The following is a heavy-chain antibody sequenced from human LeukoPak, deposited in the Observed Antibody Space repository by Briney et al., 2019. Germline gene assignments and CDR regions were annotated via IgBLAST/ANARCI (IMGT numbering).Heavy chain of an antibody. CDR1: GFTFSSYA. J-gene: IGHJ4*02. CDR3: ARAQGRYYYDSSGYPL. V-gene: IGHV3-30-3*01. CDR2: ISYDGSNK. Sequence: GRSLRLSCAASGFTFSSYAMRWVRQAPGKGLEWVAVISYDGSNKYYADSVKGRFTISRDNSKNTLYLQMNSLRAEDTAVYYCARAQGRYYYDSSGYPLWGQGTLVTVSS. D-gene: IGHD3-22*01.